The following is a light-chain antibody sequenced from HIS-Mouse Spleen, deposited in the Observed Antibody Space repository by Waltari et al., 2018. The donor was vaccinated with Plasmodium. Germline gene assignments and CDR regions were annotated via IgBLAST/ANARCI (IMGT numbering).Light chain of an antibody. J-gene: IGLJ2*01. CDR3: SSYAGSNNLV. V-gene: IGLV2-8*01. CDR1: SSDVGGYNY. Sequence: QSALTQPPSASGSPGQTVPISCTGTSSDVGGYNYVSWYQQPPGQAPKLMIYEVSKRLSGVPVRFSGSKSGNTASLTVSGLQAEDEADYYCSSYAGSNNLVFGGGTKLTVL. CDR2: EVS.